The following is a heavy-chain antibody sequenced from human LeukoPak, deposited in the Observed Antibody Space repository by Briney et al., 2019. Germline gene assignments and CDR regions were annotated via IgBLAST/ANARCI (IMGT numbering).Heavy chain of an antibody. J-gene: IGHJ4*02. CDR2: INWSGGST. CDR3: ARVHVAVAGSFDW. D-gene: IGHD6-19*01. V-gene: IGHV3-20*04. Sequence: GGSLRLSCAASGFTFDDHGVSWVRQAPGKGLEWVAAINWSGGSTGYADSVKGRFTISRDNAKNSLDLQMNSLRAEDTALYYCARVHVAVAGSFDWWGQGALVTVSS. CDR1: GFTFDDHG.